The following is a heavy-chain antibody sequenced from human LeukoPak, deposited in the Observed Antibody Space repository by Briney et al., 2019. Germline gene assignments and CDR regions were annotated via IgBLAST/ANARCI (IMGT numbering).Heavy chain of an antibody. V-gene: IGHV3-21*01. J-gene: IGHJ4*02. Sequence: GGSLRLSCAASGFTFSSYSMNWVRQAPGKELEWVSSISSSSSYIYYADSVKGRFTISRDNAKNSLYLQMNSLRAEDTAVYYCARDVFGVVDGDYWGQGTLVTVSS. CDR3: ARDVFGVVDGDY. CDR2: ISSSSSYI. CDR1: GFTFSSYS. D-gene: IGHD3-3*01.